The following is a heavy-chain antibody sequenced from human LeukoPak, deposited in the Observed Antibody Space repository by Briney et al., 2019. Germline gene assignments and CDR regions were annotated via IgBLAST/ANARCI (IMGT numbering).Heavy chain of an antibody. CDR3: ARVMARAHYYDSGSYGKGFDY. D-gene: IGHD3-10*01. J-gene: IGHJ4*02. CDR1: GGSFSGYY. Sequence: SETLSLTCAVYGGSFSGYYWSWIRQPPGKGLEWIGEINHSGSTNYNPSLKSRVTISVDTSKNQFSLKLSSVTAADTAVYYCARVMARAHYYDSGSYGKGFDYWGQGTLVTVSS. CDR2: INHSGST. V-gene: IGHV4-34*01.